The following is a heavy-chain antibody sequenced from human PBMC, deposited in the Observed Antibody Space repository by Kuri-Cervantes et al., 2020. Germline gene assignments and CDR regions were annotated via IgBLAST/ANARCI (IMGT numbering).Heavy chain of an antibody. Sequence: GGFPKLSCAGSGLTFSSYGIHRVRQAAGKGPELVSSISSSSRYIYYADSVKGRFTISRDSAKNSLYLQMNSLRDEDTAVYYCASDYYGSGRDYQLYYYHGMDVWGQGTTVTVSS. D-gene: IGHD3-10*01. CDR2: ISSSSRYI. CDR3: ASDYYGSGRDYQLYYYHGMDV. J-gene: IGHJ6*02. CDR1: GLTFSSYG. V-gene: IGHV3-21*01.